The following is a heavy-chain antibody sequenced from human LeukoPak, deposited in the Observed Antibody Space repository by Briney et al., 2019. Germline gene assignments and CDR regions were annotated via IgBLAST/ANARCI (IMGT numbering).Heavy chain of an antibody. CDR2: ISSSGSTI. Sequence: GGSLRLSCAASGFTFSDYYMSWIRQAPGKGLEWVSYISSSGSTIYYADSVKGRFTISRDNAKNSLYLQMSSLRAEDTAVYYCARDATYYYGSETWFDPWGQGTLVTVSS. CDR1: GFTFSDYY. D-gene: IGHD3-10*01. CDR3: ARDATYYYGSETWFDP. V-gene: IGHV3-11*01. J-gene: IGHJ5*02.